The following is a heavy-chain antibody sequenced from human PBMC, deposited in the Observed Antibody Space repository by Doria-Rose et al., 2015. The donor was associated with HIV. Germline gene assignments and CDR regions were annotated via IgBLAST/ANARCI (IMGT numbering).Heavy chain of an antibody. CDR1: SNY. D-gene: IGHD3-3*01. Sequence: SNYMSWVRQAPGKGLEWVSIIYSGGSTDYADSVKGRFTISRDNSKNTLYLQMNSLRAEDTAVYYCARHLLRFLEWLQPNYYNYGVDVWGPGTTVTVSS. CDR2: IYSGGST. CDR3: ARHLLRFLEWLQPNYYNYGVDV. V-gene: IGHV3-53*01. J-gene: IGHJ6*02.